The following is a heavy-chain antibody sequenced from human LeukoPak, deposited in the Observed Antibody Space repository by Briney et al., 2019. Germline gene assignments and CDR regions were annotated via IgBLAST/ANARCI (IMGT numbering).Heavy chain of an antibody. CDR1: GFTFSSYA. J-gene: IGHJ6*02. V-gene: IGHV3-30-3*01. CDR2: ISYDGSNK. Sequence: PGRSLRLSCAASGFTFSSYAMHWVRLAPGKGLEWVAVISYDGSNKYYADSVKGRFTISRDNSKNTLYLQMNSLRAEDTAVYYCARDTSTSILEWLMYYYYGMDVWGQGTTVTVSS. CDR3: ARDTSTSILEWLMYYYYGMDV. D-gene: IGHD3-3*01.